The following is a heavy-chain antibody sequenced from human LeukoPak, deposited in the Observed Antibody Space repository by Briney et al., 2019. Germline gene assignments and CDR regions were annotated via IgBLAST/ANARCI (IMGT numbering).Heavy chain of an antibody. CDR2: INPSGGTT. V-gene: IGHV1-46*01. CDR3: ARDALSYDYSWGSYGHLGIDP. D-gene: IGHD3-16*01. Sequence: GASVKVSCKASGYTFTRYYMHWVRQAPGRGLEWMGIINPSGGTTDYAQKFHGRITVTRDTSTSTVYMELTSLTSEDTAVYYCARDALSYDYSWGSYGHLGIDPWGQGTLVTVSS. J-gene: IGHJ5*02. CDR1: GYTFTRYY.